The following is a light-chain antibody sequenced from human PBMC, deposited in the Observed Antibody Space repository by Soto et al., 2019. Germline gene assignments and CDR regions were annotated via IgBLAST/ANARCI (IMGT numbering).Light chain of an antibody. CDR1: QGISTY. CDR3: QQLNDYPVT. V-gene: IGKV1-9*01. CDR2: AAS. Sequence: IQLTQSPSSLSASVGDRDTITCRASQGISTYLVWYQQKPGKAPELLIYAASTLQSGVPSRFSGSGSGTDFTLTISSLQPEDFATYYCQQLNDYPVTFGQGTKLEI. J-gene: IGKJ2*01.